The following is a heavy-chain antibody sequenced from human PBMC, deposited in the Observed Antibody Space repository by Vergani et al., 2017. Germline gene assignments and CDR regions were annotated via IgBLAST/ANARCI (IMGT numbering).Heavy chain of an antibody. D-gene: IGHD3-3*01. Sequence: VQLVESGGGLVQPGRSLRLSCAASGFTFDDYAMHWVRQAPGKGLEWVSGISWNSGSIGYADSVKGRFTISRDNAKNSLYLQMNSLRAEDTAVYYCARDDYDFWSGYNWFDPWGQGTLVTVSS. CDR1: GFTFDDYA. J-gene: IGHJ5*02. CDR3: ARDDYDFWSGYNWFDP. V-gene: IGHV3-9*01. CDR2: ISWNSGSI.